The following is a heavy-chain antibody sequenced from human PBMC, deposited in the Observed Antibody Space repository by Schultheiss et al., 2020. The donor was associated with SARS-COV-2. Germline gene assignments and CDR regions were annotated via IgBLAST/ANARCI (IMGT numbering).Heavy chain of an antibody. CDR1: GDSISSSDYY. CDR3: ARGRTSVIPSPVLGLGPHYFSYYMDV. V-gene: IGHV4-39*07. CDR2: IYHSGSA. Sequence: SQTLSLTCTVSGDSISSSDYYWGWIRQPPGKGLEWIGYIYHSGSAYYNPSLKGRVSISLDMSKNQFSLKLSSVTAADTAVYYCARGRTSVIPSPVLGLGPHYFSYYMDVWGKGTTVTVSS. D-gene: IGHD4-11*01. J-gene: IGHJ6*03.